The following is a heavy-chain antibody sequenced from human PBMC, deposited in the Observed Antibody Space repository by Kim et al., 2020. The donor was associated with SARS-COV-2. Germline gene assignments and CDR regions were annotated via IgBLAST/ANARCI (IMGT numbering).Heavy chain of an antibody. CDR3: ARGRVVVTRGFDY. D-gene: IGHD2-21*02. J-gene: IGHJ4*02. Sequence: SETLSLTCAVYGGSFSGYYWSWIRQPPGKGLEWIGEINHSGSTNYNPSLKSRVTISVDTSKNQFSLKLSSVTAADTAVYYCARGRVVVTRGFDYWGQGTLVTVSS. CDR2: INHSGST. CDR1: GGSFSGYY. V-gene: IGHV4-34*01.